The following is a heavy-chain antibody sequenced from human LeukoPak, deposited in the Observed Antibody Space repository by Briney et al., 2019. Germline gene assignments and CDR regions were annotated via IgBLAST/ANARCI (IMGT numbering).Heavy chain of an antibody. CDR2: ISGSAGGT. Sequence: GGSLRLSCVVSGITLSNYAMSWVRQAPGKGLEWVSGISGSAGGTNYADSVKGRFTISRDNSMNTMYLQMNSLRAEDTAVYFCARDPYSGAYGSDYYYYMDAWGKGTTVTVSS. CDR3: ARDPYSGAYGSDYYYYMDA. D-gene: IGHD1-26*01. V-gene: IGHV3-23*01. CDR1: GITLSNYA. J-gene: IGHJ6*03.